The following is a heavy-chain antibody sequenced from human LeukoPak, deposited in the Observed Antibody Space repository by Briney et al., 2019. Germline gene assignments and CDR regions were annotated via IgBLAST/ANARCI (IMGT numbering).Heavy chain of an antibody. CDR2: INPHSGGT. J-gene: IGHJ3*02. CDR1: GYTFTGYY. CDR3: ARETGELEGHDAFDI. Sequence: ASVKVSCKASGYTFTGYYIHWVRQAPGQGLEWMGWINPHSGGTNYAQKFQGRVTMTRDTSISTAYMELSRLRSDDTAVYYCARETGELEGHDAFDIWGQGTMVTVSS. V-gene: IGHV1-2*02. D-gene: IGHD3-10*01.